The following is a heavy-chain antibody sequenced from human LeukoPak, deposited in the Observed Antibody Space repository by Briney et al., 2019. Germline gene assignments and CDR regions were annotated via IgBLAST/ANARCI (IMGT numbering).Heavy chain of an antibody. D-gene: IGHD3-16*01. CDR2: LYSNGIT. J-gene: IGHJ3*02. CDR3: ARSVLVLGHDAFDI. V-gene: IGHV3-53*01. CDR1: GFTVSKNY. Sequence: GGSLRLSCAASGFTVSKNYMSWVRQAPGKGLEWVSILYSNGITGYADSVKGRFTISRDNSKNTLHLQMNSLRAEDTAVYYCARSVLVLGHDAFDIWGQGTMVTVSS.